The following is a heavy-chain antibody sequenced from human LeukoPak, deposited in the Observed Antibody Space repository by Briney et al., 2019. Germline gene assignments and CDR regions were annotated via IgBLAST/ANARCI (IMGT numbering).Heavy chain of an antibody. CDR2: IIPIFGTA. CDR3: ARGDDYGGDYYYYYYMDV. D-gene: IGHD4-23*01. V-gene: IGHV1-69*13. CDR1: GYTFTSYG. J-gene: IGHJ6*03. Sequence: GASVKVSCKASGYTFTSYGISWVRQAPGQGLEWMGGIIPIFGTANYAQKFQGRVTITADESTSTAYMELSSLRSEDTAVYYCARGDDYGGDYYYYYYMDVWGKGTTVTVSS.